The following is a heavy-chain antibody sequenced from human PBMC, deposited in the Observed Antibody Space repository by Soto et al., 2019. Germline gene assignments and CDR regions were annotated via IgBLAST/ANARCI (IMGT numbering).Heavy chain of an antibody. D-gene: IGHD6-6*01. V-gene: IGHV1-69*01. CDR3: EREPRTTWLVPVVHIYYYDY. CDR1: GGTFSSYA. J-gene: IGHJ4*02. Sequence: QVQLVQSGAEVKKPGSSVKVSCKASGGTFSSYAISWVRQAPGQGREWMGGIIPIFGTANYAQKFQGRGTITADESTSTASVELSSLRSEDPALYYCEREPRTTWLVPVVHIYYYDYWGQGTLVNVSP. CDR2: IIPIFGTA.